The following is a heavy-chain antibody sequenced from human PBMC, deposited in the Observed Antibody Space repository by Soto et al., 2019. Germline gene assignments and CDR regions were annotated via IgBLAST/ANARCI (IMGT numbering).Heavy chain of an antibody. D-gene: IGHD1-20*01. CDR1: GGAFTNYS. V-gene: IGHV1-69*08. CDR3: AIWSNWNPLYYRGMDV. Sequence: ASVKVSCKVSGGAFTNYSLNWARHAPGQGLEWLGGIIPLHNTSNYSLKLLGRGSVTADISSNTVYMHLSGLTSDDTATYYCAIWSNWNPLYYRGMDVWGQGTTVTSP. CDR2: IIPLHNTS. J-gene: IGHJ6*02.